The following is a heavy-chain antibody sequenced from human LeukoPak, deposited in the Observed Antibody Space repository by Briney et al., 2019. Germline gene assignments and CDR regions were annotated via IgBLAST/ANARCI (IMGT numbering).Heavy chain of an antibody. Sequence: PGGSLRLSCAASEFTVSSNYMSWVRQAPGKGLEWVGRIKSKTDGGTTDYAAPVKGRFTISRDDSKNTLYLQMNSLKTEDTAVYYCTTLALYDSSGYKYPMPFDYWGQGTLVTVSS. CDR1: EFTVSSNY. J-gene: IGHJ4*02. CDR3: TTLALYDSSGYKYPMPFDY. V-gene: IGHV3-15*01. D-gene: IGHD3-22*01. CDR2: IKSKTDGGTT.